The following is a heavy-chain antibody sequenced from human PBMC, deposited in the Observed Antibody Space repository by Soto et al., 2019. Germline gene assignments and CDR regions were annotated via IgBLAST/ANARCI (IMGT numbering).Heavy chain of an antibody. J-gene: IGHJ6*02. D-gene: IGHD3-10*01. CDR1: SVSNAW. CDR2: IKSKTDGGTT. Sequence: SVSNAWMNWVRQAPGKGLEWVGRIKSKTDGGTTDYAAPVKGRFTISRDDSKNTLYLQMSSLKTEDTAVYYCTTSDYYYYSGMDVWGQGTTFTVSS. CDR3: TTSDYYYYSGMDV. V-gene: IGHV3-15*07.